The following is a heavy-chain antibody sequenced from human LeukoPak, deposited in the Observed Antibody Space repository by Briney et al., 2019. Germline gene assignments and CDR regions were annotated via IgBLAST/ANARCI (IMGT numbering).Heavy chain of an antibody. D-gene: IGHD3-10*01. CDR3: ARDGGYGSGNWFDP. Sequence: SETLSLTCAVYGGSFSGYYWSWIRQPPGKGLEWIGYIYYSGYTNYNPSLKSRVTMSVDTSKNQFSLKLSSVTAADTAVYYCARDGGYGSGNWFDPWGQGTLVTVSS. J-gene: IGHJ5*02. CDR1: GGSFSGYY. CDR2: IYYSGYT. V-gene: IGHV4-34*01.